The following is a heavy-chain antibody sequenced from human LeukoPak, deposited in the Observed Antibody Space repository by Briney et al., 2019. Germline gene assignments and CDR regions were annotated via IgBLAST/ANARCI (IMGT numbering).Heavy chain of an antibody. Sequence: EGSLRLSCVASGITFSIYSMNWVRQAPGKGLEWVPYISSFSGTINYADSVKGRFTISRDNAKNSLYLQMNSLRAEDTAVYYCAGDQGGLGYWGQGTLVTDSS. CDR3: AGDQGGLGY. J-gene: IGHJ4*02. CDR2: ISSFSGTI. CDR1: GITFSIYS. D-gene: IGHD3-16*01. V-gene: IGHV3-48*01.